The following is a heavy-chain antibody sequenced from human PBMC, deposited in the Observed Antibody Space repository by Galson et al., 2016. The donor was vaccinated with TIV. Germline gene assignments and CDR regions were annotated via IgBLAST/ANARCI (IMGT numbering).Heavy chain of an antibody. J-gene: IGHJ6*02. V-gene: IGHV3-66*02. CDR1: ALTVSDNY. Sequence: SLRLSCAASALTVSDNYMTWVRQAPGKGLEWVAIMSSGGSLNYADFVRGRFTVSRDNSKNTLYLQMNRLRTDDTAIYYCTRERRFCGNNCYLSYYYGMDVWGQGTTVTASS. D-gene: IGHD2-21*01. CDR2: MSSGGSL. CDR3: TRERRFCGNNCYLSYYYGMDV.